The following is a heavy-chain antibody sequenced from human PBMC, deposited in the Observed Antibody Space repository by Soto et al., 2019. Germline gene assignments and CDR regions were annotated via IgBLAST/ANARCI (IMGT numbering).Heavy chain of an antibody. J-gene: IGHJ6*02. CDR2: MNPNSGNT. D-gene: IGHD7-27*01. Sequence: ASVKVSCKASGYTFTSYDINWVRQATGQGLEWMGWMNPNSGNTGCAQKFQGRVTMTRNTSISTAYMELSSLRSEDTAVYYCASPTLDELGQWSMDVRGQGTTVTVSS. CDR1: GYTFTSYD. CDR3: ASPTLDELGQWSMDV. V-gene: IGHV1-8*01.